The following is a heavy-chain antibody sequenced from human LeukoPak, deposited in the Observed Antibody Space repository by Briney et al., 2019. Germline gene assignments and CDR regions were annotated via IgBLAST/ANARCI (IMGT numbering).Heavy chain of an antibody. CDR1: GGSISSYY. V-gene: IGHV4-59*08. CDR3: ANILGSCSGGSCYSREYAFDI. CDR2: IYYSGST. J-gene: IGHJ3*02. D-gene: IGHD2-15*01. Sequence: SETLSLTCTVSGGSISSYYWSWIRQPPGKGLEWIGYIYYSGSTNYNPSLQSRVTISVDTSKNQFSLKLSSVTAADTAVYYCANILGSCSGGSCYSREYAFDIWGQGTMVTVSS.